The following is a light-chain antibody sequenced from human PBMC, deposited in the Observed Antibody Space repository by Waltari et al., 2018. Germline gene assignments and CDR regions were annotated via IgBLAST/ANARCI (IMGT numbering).Light chain of an antibody. CDR3: LQFNIHPYS. V-gene: IGKV1-17*01. CDR1: QGIGRY. Sequence: DIQMTQSQSSLSASAGDTVTITCRTSQGIGRYLNWYQQKPGKPPKRLIYTASTLESGVPSRFSGSGSGTDFTLTINSLQPEDFATYYCLQFNIHPYSFGQGTQVEI. CDR2: TAS. J-gene: IGKJ2*03.